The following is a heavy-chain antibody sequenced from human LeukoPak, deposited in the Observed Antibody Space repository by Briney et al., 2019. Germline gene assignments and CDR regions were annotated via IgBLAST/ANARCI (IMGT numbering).Heavy chain of an antibody. CDR2: IYPDGSET. V-gene: IGHV5-51*01. CDR3: ARASRDGYNQNFDH. J-gene: IGHJ4*02. CDR1: GYSFSNYW. Sequence: GESLKISCKGLGYSFSNYWSAWVRQMPGKGLEWMGIIYPDGSETRYDPSFQGQVTISADMSTSTAYLQWSSLRASDTAMYYCARASRDGYNQNFDHWGQGTLVTVSS. D-gene: IGHD5-24*01.